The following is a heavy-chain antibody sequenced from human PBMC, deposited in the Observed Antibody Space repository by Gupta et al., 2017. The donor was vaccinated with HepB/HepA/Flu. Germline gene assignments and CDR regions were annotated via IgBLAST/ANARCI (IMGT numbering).Heavy chain of an antibody. CDR3: ARDRCSGYDCYYYGMDV. J-gene: IGHJ6*02. CDR2: IYHSGST. V-gene: IGHV4-4*02. CDR1: GGSIRSSNW. D-gene: IGHD5-12*01. Sequence: QVQLQESGPGLVKPSGTLSLTCAVSGGSIRSSNWWSWVRQPPGKGLEWLGEIYHSGSTNYNPSLKSRVTISVDKSKNQFSLKLSSVTAADTAVYYCARDRCSGYDCYYYGMDVWGQGTTVTVSS.